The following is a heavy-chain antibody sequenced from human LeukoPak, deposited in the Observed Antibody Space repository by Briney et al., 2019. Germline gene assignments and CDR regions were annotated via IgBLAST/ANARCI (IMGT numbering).Heavy chain of an antibody. V-gene: IGHV1-18*04. J-gene: IGHJ1*01. Sequence: ASVKVSCKASGYTFTSYGISWVRQAPGQGLEWMGWISAYNGNTNYAQKLQGRVTMTTDTSTSTAYMELRSLRSDDTAVYYCARDPGSSWYVAESFQHWGQGTLVTVSS. CDR1: GYTFTSYG. CDR2: ISAYNGNT. D-gene: IGHD6-13*01. CDR3: ARDPGSSWYVAESFQH.